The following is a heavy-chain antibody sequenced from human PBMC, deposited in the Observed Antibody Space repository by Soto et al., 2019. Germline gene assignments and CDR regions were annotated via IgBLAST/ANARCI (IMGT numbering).Heavy chain of an antibody. CDR2: IYPGDSDT. Sequence: GASLTICCQGAGDRFSSYWITWVRKMPGKGLEWMGIIYPGDSDTRDSPSFEGQVTISADKSNSTAYLQWSSLKASDTAMYYGARQGSNGAYYYYGMDVWVQGTTVTV. J-gene: IGHJ6*02. CDR3: ARQGSNGAYYYYGMDV. D-gene: IGHD3-16*01. CDR1: GDRFSSYW. V-gene: IGHV5-51*01.